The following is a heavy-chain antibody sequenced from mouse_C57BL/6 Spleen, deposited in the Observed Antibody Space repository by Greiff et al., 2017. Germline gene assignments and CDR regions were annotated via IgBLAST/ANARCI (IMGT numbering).Heavy chain of an antibody. V-gene: IGHV1-59*01. Sequence: QVQLKQSGAELVRPGTSVKLSCKASGYTFTSYWMHWVKQRPGQGLEWIGVIDPSDSYTNYNQKFKGKATLTVDTSSSTAYMQLSSLTSEDSAVYYCAREDYYGSRRYFDVWGTGTTVTVSS. CDR2: IDPSDSYT. J-gene: IGHJ1*03. CDR1: GYTFTSYW. D-gene: IGHD1-1*01. CDR3: AREDYYGSRRYFDV.